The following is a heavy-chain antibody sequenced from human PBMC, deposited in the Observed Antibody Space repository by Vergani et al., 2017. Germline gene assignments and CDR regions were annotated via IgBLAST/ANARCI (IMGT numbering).Heavy chain of an antibody. V-gene: IGHV3-21*01. J-gene: IGHJ6*02. Sequence: EVQLVESGGGLVKRGGSLRLSCAASGFTFSSSSMNWVRQAPGKGLEWVSSISSSSSYIHYSDSLKGRFTISRDNAKSSLYLQMNSLRAEDTGVYYCARDRYYRGSGSYPYFDYYGLDVWGQGTAVTVSS. D-gene: IGHD3-10*01. CDR3: ARDRYYRGSGSYPYFDYYGLDV. CDR1: GFTFSSSS. CDR2: ISSSSSYI.